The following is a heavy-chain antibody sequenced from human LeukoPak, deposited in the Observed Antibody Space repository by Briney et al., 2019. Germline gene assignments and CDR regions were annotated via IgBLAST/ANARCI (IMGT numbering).Heavy chain of an antibody. CDR3: ARGIMAAAMWEARGFDY. J-gene: IGHJ4*02. Sequence: GGSLRLSCAASGFTFSSYNMNWVRQAPGKGLEWVSSISSSNSYIYYADSVKGRFTISRDNAKNSLFLQMNSLRAEDTAVYYCARGIMAAAMWEARGFDYWGQGTLVTVSS. CDR2: ISSSNSYI. CDR1: GFTFSSYN. V-gene: IGHV3-21*01. D-gene: IGHD2-2*01.